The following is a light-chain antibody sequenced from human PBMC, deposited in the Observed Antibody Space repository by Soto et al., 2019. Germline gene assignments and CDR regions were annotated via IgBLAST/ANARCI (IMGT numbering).Light chain of an antibody. CDR2: ATS. CDR3: KQGYNIPVT. Sequence: DIQMTQSPSSLSASVGDIVTITCRASQRINNYLSWYQQKPGKAPNLLIYATSSLQSGVPSRFSGSGSGTEFTLTISSLQPEDFVTYYGKQGYNIPVTFGQGTKVEIK. V-gene: IGKV1-39*01. J-gene: IGKJ1*01. CDR1: QRINNY.